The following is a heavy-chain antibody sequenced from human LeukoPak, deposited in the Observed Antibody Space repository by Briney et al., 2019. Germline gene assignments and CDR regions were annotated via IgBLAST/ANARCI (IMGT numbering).Heavy chain of an antibody. Sequence: GGSLRLSCAASGFTFRSYVMHWVRQAPGKGLEWVAVISYDGSNKYYADSVKGRFTISRDNSKNTLHLQMNSLRTDDTAVYYCARDPDYYYYMDVWGKGATVTVSS. V-gene: IGHV3-30-3*01. CDR2: ISYDGSNK. J-gene: IGHJ6*03. CDR1: GFTFRSYV. CDR3: ARDPDYYYYMDV.